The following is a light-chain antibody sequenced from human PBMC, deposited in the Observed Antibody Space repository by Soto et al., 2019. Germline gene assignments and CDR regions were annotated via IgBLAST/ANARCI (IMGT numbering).Light chain of an antibody. V-gene: IGKV1-5*03. Sequence: PHFPSTLSPSVRNKVTITCWASESVNRWLAWYQQKPGRAPKLLIYKASTLENGVPSRFRGSGSGTEFTLTISSLQPDDFATYYCHQYNSYSTFGGGTKV. CDR1: ESVNRW. CDR2: KAS. J-gene: IGKJ4*01. CDR3: HQYNSYST.